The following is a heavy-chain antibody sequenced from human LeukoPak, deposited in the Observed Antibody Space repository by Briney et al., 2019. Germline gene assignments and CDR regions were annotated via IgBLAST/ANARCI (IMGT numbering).Heavy chain of an antibody. CDR1: GFTFSSYA. Sequence: GGSLRLSCAASGFTFSSYAMHWVRQIPGKGLECVAHIHADGGRTFYADSVKGRFTVSRDNGKNFLFLQMDSLTSDDTALYYCSTWAFYHGLDVWGQGATVIVSS. J-gene: IGHJ6*02. CDR3: STWAFYHGLDV. D-gene: IGHD2/OR15-2a*01. V-gene: IGHV3-43*02. CDR2: IHADGGRT.